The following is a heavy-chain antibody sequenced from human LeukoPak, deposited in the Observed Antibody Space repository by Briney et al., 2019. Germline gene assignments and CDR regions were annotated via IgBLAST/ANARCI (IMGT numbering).Heavy chain of an antibody. V-gene: IGHV1-24*01. D-gene: IGHD3-22*01. J-gene: IGHJ3*02. CDR3: ARVVTMIVVVTGSAFDI. CDR1: GYTLTELS. Sequence: ASVKVSCKVSGYTLTELSMHWVRQAPGKGLEWMGGFDPEDGETIYAQKFQGRVTMTTDTSTSTAYMELRSLRSDDTAVYYCARVVTMIVVVTGSAFDIWGQGTMVTVSS. CDR2: FDPEDGET.